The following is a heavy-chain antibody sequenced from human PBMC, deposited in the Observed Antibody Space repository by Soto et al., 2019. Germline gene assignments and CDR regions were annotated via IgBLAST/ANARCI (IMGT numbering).Heavy chain of an antibody. Sequence: SETLSLTCAVSGGSISSSNWWSWVRQPPGRGLEWIGEIYHSGSTNYNPSLKSRVTISVDTSKNQFSLKLTSVTAADTAVYYCARDKITGLFDYWGQGTLVTVSS. CDR1: GGSISSSNW. CDR3: ARDKITGLFDY. V-gene: IGHV4-4*02. CDR2: IYHSGST. D-gene: IGHD2-8*02. J-gene: IGHJ4*02.